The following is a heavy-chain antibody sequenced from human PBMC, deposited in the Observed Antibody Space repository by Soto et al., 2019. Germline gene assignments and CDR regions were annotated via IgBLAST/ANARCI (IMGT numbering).Heavy chain of an antibody. D-gene: IGHD3-22*01. CDR3: ARSTKDYYDSSGYYYYFDY. J-gene: IGHJ4*02. Sequence: SETLSLTCAVSGGSFSGYYWSWIRQPPGKGLEWIGEINHSGSTNYNPSLKSRVTISVDTSKNQFSLKLSSVTAADTAVYYCARSTKDYYDSSGYYYYFDYWGQGTLVTVSS. V-gene: IGHV4-34*01. CDR1: GGSFSGYY. CDR2: INHSGST.